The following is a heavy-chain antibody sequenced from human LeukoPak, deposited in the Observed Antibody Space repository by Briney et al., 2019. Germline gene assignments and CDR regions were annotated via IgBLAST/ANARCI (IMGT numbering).Heavy chain of an antibody. CDR2: IYYSGST. CDR3: ARRAADDAFDI. Sequence: SETLSLTCTVSGGSISTYYWSWIRQPPGKGLEWIGYIYYSGSTIYSPSLTSRVTISVDRTKNQFSLKLSSVTAADTAVYYCARRAADDAFDIWGQGTMVTVSS. J-gene: IGHJ3*02. CDR1: GGSISTYY. V-gene: IGHV4-59*08.